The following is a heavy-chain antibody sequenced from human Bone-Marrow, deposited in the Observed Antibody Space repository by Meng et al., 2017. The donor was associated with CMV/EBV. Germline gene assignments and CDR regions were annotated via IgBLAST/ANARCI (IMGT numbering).Heavy chain of an antibody. J-gene: IGHJ3*02. CDR3: AKSMLRGVHGGFDI. CDR1: GFTVSSNY. CDR2: IRNDGSNK. V-gene: IGHV3-30*02. Sequence: GESLKISCAASGFTVSSNYMSWVRQAPGKGLEWVSFIRNDGSNKYYEDPVKGRFTVSRDNSKNTLYLQMNSLRPEDTAVYYCAKSMLRGVHGGFDIWGQGTMVTVSS. D-gene: IGHD3-10*01.